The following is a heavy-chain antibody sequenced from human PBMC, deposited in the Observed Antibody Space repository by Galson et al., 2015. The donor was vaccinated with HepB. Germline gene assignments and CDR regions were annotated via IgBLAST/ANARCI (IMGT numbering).Heavy chain of an antibody. CDR3: ARHVGGAVADTGTFDI. D-gene: IGHD6-19*01. CDR2: IYPGDSDT. CDR1: GYSFTSYW. V-gene: IGHV5-51*01. J-gene: IGHJ3*02. Sequence: QSGAEVKKPGESLKISCKGSGYSFTSYWIGWVRQMPGKGLEWMGIIYPGDSDTRYSPSFQGQVTISADKSISTAYLQWSSLKASDTAMYYCARHVGGAVADTGTFDIWGQGTMVTVSS.